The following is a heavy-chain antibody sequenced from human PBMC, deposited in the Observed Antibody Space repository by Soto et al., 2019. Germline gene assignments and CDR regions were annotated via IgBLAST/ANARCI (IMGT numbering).Heavy chain of an antibody. CDR3: ARDLTDYNYEYKFGF. J-gene: IGHJ4*02. Sequence: QVHLVESGGGVVQPGRSLRLSCAASGFTFSDFGMHWVRQSPGKGLEWVAVISFEGSNKYYADSVKGRFTISRDDSKNTVYLQVNSLRPEDTSVYYCARDLTDYNYEYKFGFWGPGTLVTVSS. CDR2: ISFEGSNK. CDR1: GFTFSDFG. V-gene: IGHV3-30*03. D-gene: IGHD4-4*01.